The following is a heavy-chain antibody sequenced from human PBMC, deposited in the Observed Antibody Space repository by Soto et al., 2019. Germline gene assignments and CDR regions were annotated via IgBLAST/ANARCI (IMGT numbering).Heavy chain of an antibody. Sequence: PGGSLRLSCAASGFTFSSYAMSWVRQAPGEGLEWVSTISDSGGSTYYADSVKGRFTISRDNSKNTLFLKVSSLRAEDTAVYYCAIVHSGCYRGSVFWGQGTLVTVSS. CDR1: GFTFSSYA. J-gene: IGHJ4*02. D-gene: IGHD1-26*01. CDR3: AIVHSGCYRGSVF. V-gene: IGHV3-23*01. CDR2: ISDSGGST.